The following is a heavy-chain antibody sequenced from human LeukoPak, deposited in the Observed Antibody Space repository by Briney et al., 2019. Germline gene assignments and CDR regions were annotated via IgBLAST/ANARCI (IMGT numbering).Heavy chain of an antibody. CDR2: ISSSSSYI. Sequence: GGSLRLSCAASGFTFSSYSMNWVRQAPGKGLEWVSSISSSSSYIYYADSVKGRFTISRDNAKNSLYLQMNSLRAEDTAVYYCARVGRSGRYRYFDYWGQGTLVTVCS. D-gene: IGHD6-19*01. J-gene: IGHJ4*02. V-gene: IGHV3-21*01. CDR3: ARVGRSGRYRYFDY. CDR1: GFTFSSYS.